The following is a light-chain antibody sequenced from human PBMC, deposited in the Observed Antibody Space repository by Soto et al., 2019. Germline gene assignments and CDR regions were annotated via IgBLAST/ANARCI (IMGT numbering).Light chain of an antibody. CDR1: SSDVGGYNY. J-gene: IGLJ1*01. V-gene: IGLV2-14*01. Sequence: QSALTLPASLSGSPGQSSTISCTGTSSDVGGYNYVSWYQQHPGKAPKLMIYEVSNRPSGVSNRFSGSKSGNTASLTISGLQAEDEADYYCSSYTSSSTLVFGTGTKVTVL. CDR3: SSYTSSSTLV. CDR2: EVS.